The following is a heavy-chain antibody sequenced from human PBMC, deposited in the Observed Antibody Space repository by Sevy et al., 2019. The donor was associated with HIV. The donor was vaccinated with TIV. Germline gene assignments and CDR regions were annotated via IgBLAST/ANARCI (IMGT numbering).Heavy chain of an antibody. J-gene: IGHJ4*02. V-gene: IGHV3-30-3*01. CDR2: ISCDGSNE. D-gene: IGHD2-8*01. Sequence: GGSLRLSCAASGFTFSNCAMHWVRQAPGKGLEWVALISCDGSNEYYADSVKGRFTISRDISKNTLNLQMNYLRVEDTALYYCGGGPNMYYIDFWGQGTLVTVSS. CDR1: GFTFSNCA. CDR3: GGGPNMYYIDF.